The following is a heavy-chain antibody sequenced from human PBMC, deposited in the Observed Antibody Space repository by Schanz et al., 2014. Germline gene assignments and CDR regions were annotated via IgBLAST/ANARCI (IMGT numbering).Heavy chain of an antibody. CDR2: ISYSGST. J-gene: IGHJ4*02. D-gene: IGHD3-3*01. Sequence: QVQLQESGPGLVKPSQTLSLTCAVSGGSISSGGYSWSWIRQPPGKGLEWIGYISYSGSTNYNPSLRSRVTISLDRSRNQFSLNLRTVTAADTAVYYCVRHGNYEFWHGPTPQFENWGQGTLVTVS. CDR1: GGSISSGGYS. V-gene: IGHV4-30-4*07. CDR3: VRHGNYEFWHGPTPQFEN.